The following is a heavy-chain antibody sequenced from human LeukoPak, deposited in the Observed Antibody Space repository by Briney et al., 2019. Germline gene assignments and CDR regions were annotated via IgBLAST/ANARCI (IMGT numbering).Heavy chain of an antibody. CDR1: GGSISSYY. V-gene: IGHV4-59*12. D-gene: IGHD2-15*01. CDR2: IYYSGST. Sequence: KPSETLSLTCTVSGGSISSYYWSWIRQPPGKGLEWIGYIYYSGSTNYNPSLKSRVTISVDTSKNQFSLKLSSVTAADTAVYYCARDTPYCSGGSCYSGGNLDYWGQGTLVTVSS. J-gene: IGHJ4*02. CDR3: ARDTPYCSGGSCYSGGNLDY.